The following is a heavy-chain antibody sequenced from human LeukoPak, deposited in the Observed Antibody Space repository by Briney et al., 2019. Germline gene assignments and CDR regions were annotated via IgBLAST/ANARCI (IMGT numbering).Heavy chain of an antibody. CDR1: GGSISSGDYY. J-gene: IGHJ1*01. CDR3: ARDRDYGGNAFQH. V-gene: IGHV4-30-4*01. CDR2: IYYSGST. D-gene: IGHD4-23*01. Sequence: SETLSLTCTVSGGSISSGDYYWSWLRQPPGKGLEWIGYIYYSGSTYYNPSLKSRVTISVDTSKNQFSLKLSSVTAADTAVYYRARDRDYGGNAFQHWGQGTLVTVSS.